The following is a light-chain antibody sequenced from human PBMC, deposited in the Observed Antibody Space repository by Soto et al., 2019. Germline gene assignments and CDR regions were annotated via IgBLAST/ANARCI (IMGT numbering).Light chain of an antibody. CDR1: SSDVGGYNY. V-gene: IGLV2-14*01. CDR2: DVS. Sequence: QSALTQPASVSGSPGQSITISCTGTSSDVGGYNYVSWYQQHPGKAPKLMIYDVSNRPSGVSNRFSGSKSGNTASLTISGLHAEDGADYYCSSYTSSSTPGVFGTGTK. CDR3: SSYTSSSTPGV. J-gene: IGLJ1*01.